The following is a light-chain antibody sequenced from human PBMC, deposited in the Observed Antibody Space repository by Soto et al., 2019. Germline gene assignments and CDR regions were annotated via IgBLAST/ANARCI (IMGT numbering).Light chain of an antibody. CDR2: GAS. CDR1: QSVSTY. Sequence: EIVLPQYPGTLSLSPGERATLSCRASQSVSTYLVWYRQRPGQAPRLLIPGASIRATGIPDRFSGSGSGTDFSLTISRLEPEDSAVYYCQHYSTSAFTFGRGTKVDIK. V-gene: IGKV3-20*01. CDR3: QHYSTSAFT. J-gene: IGKJ3*01.